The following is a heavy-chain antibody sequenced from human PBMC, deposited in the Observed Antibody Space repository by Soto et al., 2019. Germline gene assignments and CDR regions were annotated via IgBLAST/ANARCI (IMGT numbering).Heavy chain of an antibody. CDR3: VTRGGYYDSGAYYD. D-gene: IGHD3-22*01. J-gene: IGHJ4*02. CDR2: IFHTGNT. CDR1: GGSITSSYW. V-gene: IGHV4-4*02. Sequence: VHLQESGPGLVKASGTLSLSCAVSGGSITSSYWWTWVRQPPGKGLEWVGEIFHTGNTKYNTSLKSRINVSVDKSKNHFSLTLTSVTAEDTAVYYCVTRGGYYDSGAYYDWGQGTRVTVSS.